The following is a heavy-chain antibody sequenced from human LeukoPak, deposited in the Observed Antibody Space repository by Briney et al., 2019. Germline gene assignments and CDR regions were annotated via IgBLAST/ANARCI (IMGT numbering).Heavy chain of an antibody. D-gene: IGHD6-13*01. V-gene: IGHV3-30-3*01. CDR1: GFTFSSYA. CDR3: ARDMTITGADDY. CDR2: ISYDGSNK. J-gene: IGHJ4*02. Sequence: PGGSLRLSCAASGFTFSSYAMHWVRQAPGKGLEWVAVISYDGSNKYYADSVKGRFTISRDNSKNTLYLQMNSLRAEDTAVYYCARDMTITGADDYWGQGTRVTVSS.